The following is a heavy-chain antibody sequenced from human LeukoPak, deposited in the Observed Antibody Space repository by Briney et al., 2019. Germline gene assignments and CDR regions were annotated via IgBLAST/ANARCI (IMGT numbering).Heavy chain of an antibody. J-gene: IGHJ3*02. CDR2: ISGSGGST. CDR1: GFTFSSYA. V-gene: IGHV3-23*01. Sequence: SGGSLRLSCAASGFTFSSYAMSWVRQAPGKGLEWVSSISGSGGSTNYADSVKGRFTISRDNAKNSLYLQMNSLGAEDTAVYYCARDFITMVRGVINDAFDIWGQGTMVTVSS. CDR3: ARDFITMVRGVINDAFDI. D-gene: IGHD3-10*01.